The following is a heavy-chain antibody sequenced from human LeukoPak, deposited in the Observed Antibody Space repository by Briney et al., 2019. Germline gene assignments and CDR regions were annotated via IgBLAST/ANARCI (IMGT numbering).Heavy chain of an antibody. V-gene: IGHV3-30*02. D-gene: IGHD3-3*01. CDR1: GFTFSSYG. Sequence: GGSLRLSCAASGFTFSSYGMHWVRQAPGKGLKWVAFIRYDGSNKYYADSVKGRFTISRDNSKNTLYLQMNSLRAEDTAVYYCAKDPGNYDFWSDPWGQGTLVTVSS. J-gene: IGHJ5*02. CDR2: IRYDGSNK. CDR3: AKDPGNYDFWSDP.